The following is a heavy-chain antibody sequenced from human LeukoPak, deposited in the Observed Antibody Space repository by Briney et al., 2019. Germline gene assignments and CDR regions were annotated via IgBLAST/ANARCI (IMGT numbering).Heavy chain of an antibody. Sequence: GSLRLSCVGAGLSNSDYGMSWVRQAPGKGLEWVAGIDWNGDASSYSDSVKGRFTISRDNAENSLYLEMNSLRDDDTALYFCARDLSATWYSLAYWGQGTLVTVSS. CDR3: ARDLSATWYSLAY. J-gene: IGHJ4*02. V-gene: IGHV3-20*04. D-gene: IGHD2-15*01. CDR2: IDWNGDAS. CDR1: GLSNSDYG.